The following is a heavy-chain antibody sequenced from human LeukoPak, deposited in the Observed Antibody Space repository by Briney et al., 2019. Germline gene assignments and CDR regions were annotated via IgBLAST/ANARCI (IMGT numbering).Heavy chain of an antibody. Sequence: PSETLSLTCTVSGGSISSSSYYWGWIRQPPGKGLEWIGSIYYSGSTYYNPSLKSRVTISVDTSKNQFSLKLSSVTAADTAVYYCARDTYLVGATTGSGLLDAFDIWGQGTMVTVSS. CDR3: ARDTYLVGATTGSGLLDAFDI. D-gene: IGHD1-26*01. V-gene: IGHV4-39*07. CDR1: GGSISSSSYY. CDR2: IYYSGST. J-gene: IGHJ3*02.